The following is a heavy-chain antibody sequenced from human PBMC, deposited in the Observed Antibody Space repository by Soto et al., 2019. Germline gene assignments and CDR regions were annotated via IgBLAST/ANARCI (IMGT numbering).Heavy chain of an antibody. D-gene: IGHD3-9*01. CDR3: AGGGYDILTGYSPRDYYGMDV. V-gene: IGHV4-30-4*01. Sequence: LSLTCTVSGGSISSGDYYWSWIRQPPGKGLEWIGYIYYSGSTYYNPSLKSRVTISVDTSKNQFSLKLSSVTAADTAVYYCAGGGYDILTGYSPRDYYGMDVWGQGATVPV. CDR2: IYYSGST. CDR1: GGSISSGDYY. J-gene: IGHJ6*02.